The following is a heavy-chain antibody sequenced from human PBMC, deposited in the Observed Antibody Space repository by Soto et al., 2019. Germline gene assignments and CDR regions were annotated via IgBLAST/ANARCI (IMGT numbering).Heavy chain of an antibody. D-gene: IGHD2-15*01. V-gene: IGHV1-69*06. CDR1: GETFSSYA. CDR2: IIPIFGKP. Sequence: QVQLVQSGAEVKKPGSSVKVSCKASGETFSSYAFSWVRQAPGQGIEWMGGIIPIFGKPSYEQRFQGRVTITADKSTSTVYMELSRLKSEDTAVYYCARAGYCSGSSCYWFDYWGQGTLVTASS. J-gene: IGHJ4*02. CDR3: ARAGYCSGSSCYWFDY.